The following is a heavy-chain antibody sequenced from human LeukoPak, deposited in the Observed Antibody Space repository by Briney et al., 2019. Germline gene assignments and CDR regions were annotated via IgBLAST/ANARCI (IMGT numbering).Heavy chain of an antibody. CDR3: AKGITFVHGMDV. CDR2: ISSSSSYI. Sequence: GGSLRLSCAASGFTFSSYSMNWVRQAPGKGLEWVSSISSSSSYIYFADSVKGRFTISRDNSKNTLYLQMNSLRAEDTAVYYCAKGITFVHGMDVWGQGTTVTVSS. J-gene: IGHJ6*02. D-gene: IGHD3-16*01. V-gene: IGHV3-21*04. CDR1: GFTFSSYS.